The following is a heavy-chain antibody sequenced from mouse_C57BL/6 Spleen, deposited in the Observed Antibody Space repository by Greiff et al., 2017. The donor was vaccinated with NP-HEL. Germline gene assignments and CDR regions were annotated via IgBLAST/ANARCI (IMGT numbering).Heavy chain of an antibody. V-gene: IGHV1-19*01. J-gene: IGHJ2*01. CDR2: INPYNGGT. Sequence: EVQLQQSGPVLVKPGASVKMSCKASGYTFTDYYMNWVKQSHGKSLEWIGVINPYNGGTSYNQKFKGKATLTVDKSSSTAYMELNSLTSEDSAVYYCAREGLYDGYSFFDYWGQGTTLTVSS. CDR3: AREGLYDGYSFFDY. D-gene: IGHD2-3*01. CDR1: GYTFTDYY.